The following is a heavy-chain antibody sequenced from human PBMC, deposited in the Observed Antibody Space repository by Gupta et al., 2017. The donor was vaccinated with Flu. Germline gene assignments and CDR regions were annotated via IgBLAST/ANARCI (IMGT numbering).Heavy chain of an antibody. CDR2: ISSTSSFI. Sequence: EGQLVESGGGLARPGGSLRLSCAASGFTFTYYTMHWVRQAPGKGLEWVSSISSTSSFIYYADSLKGRFTISRDNTKSSLYLQMNSLRAEDTAVYYCARDLGEGYYYSMDVWGPGTTVTVSS. V-gene: IGHV3-21*01. CDR3: ARDLGEGYYYSMDV. CDR1: GFTFTYYT. J-gene: IGHJ6*02.